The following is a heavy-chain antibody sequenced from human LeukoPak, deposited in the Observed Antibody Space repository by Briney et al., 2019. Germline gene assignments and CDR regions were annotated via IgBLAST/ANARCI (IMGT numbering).Heavy chain of an antibody. V-gene: IGHV3-66*01. CDR1: GFTVSSNY. CDR3: ARDLMSGYPFDY. J-gene: IGHJ4*02. D-gene: IGHD3-3*01. CDR2: IYSGGST. Sequence: GGSLRLSCAASGFTVSSNYMSWVRQAPGKGLEWVSVIYSGGSTYYADSVKGRFTISRDNSKNTLYLRMNSLRAEDTAVYYCARDLMSGYPFDYWGQGTLVTVSS.